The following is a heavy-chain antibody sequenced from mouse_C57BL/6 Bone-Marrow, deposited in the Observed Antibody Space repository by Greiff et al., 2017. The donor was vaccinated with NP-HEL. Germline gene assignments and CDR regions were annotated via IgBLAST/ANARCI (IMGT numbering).Heavy chain of an antibody. Sequence: VQLQESGAELVRPGSSVKLSCKASGYTFTSYWMHWVKQRPIQGLEWIGNIDPSDSETHYNQKFKDKATLTVDKSSSTAYMQLSSLTSEDSAVYYCAMASFAYWGQGTLVTVSA. CDR3: AMASFAY. V-gene: IGHV1-52*01. CDR1: GYTFTSYW. CDR2: IDPSDSET. J-gene: IGHJ3*01. D-gene: IGHD1-1*02.